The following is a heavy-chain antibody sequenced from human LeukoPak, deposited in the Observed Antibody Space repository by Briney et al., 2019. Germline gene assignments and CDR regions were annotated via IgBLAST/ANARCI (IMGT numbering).Heavy chain of an antibody. Sequence: GGSLRFSCAASGFTFSTYAMHWVRQAPGKGLEWVAVISDDGSDKFHADSVKARFTISRDNSESTVYLQMSSLRAEDTAVYYCARDRFSEITYVEHWGQGSLVTVSS. D-gene: IGHD1-20*01. CDR3: ARDRFSEITYVEH. CDR1: GFTFSTYA. J-gene: IGHJ4*02. V-gene: IGHV3-30-3*01. CDR2: ISDDGSDK.